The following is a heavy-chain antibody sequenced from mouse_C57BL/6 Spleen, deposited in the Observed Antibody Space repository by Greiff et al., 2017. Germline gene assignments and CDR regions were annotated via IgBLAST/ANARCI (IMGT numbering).Heavy chain of an antibody. Sequence: VQLQQSGAELVRPGASVKLSCTASGFNIKDDYMHWVKQRPEQGLEWIGWIDPENGDTEYASKFQGKATITADTSSNTAYLQLSSLTSEDTAVYYCTFYGSYTAYWGQGTLVTVSA. CDR3: TFYGSYTAY. J-gene: IGHJ3*01. CDR1: GFNIKDDY. D-gene: IGHD1-1*02. CDR2: IDPENGDT. V-gene: IGHV14-4*01.